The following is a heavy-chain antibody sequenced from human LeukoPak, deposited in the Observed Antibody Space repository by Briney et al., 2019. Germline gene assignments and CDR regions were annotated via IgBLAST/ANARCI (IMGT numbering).Heavy chain of an antibody. V-gene: IGHV4-61*02. Sequence: SETLSLTCTVSGGSISSGSYYWSWIRQPAGKGLEWIGRIYTSGSTNYNPSLKSRVTMSVDTSKNQFSLKLSSVTAADTAVYYCARAVAGFDYWGQGTLVTVSS. CDR3: ARAVAGFDY. CDR2: IYTSGST. D-gene: IGHD6-19*01. CDR1: GGSISSGSYY. J-gene: IGHJ4*02.